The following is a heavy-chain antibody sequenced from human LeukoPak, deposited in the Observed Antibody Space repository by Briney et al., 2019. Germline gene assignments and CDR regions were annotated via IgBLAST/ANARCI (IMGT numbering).Heavy chain of an antibody. Sequence: GGSLRLSCAASGFTFNNYWMSWVRQAPGKGLEWVANIKQDGSEKYYVDSVKGRFTISRDNAKNSLYLQMNSLRAEDTAVYYCARDWSDSSGYLFWWGQGTLVTVSS. CDR2: IKQDGSEK. V-gene: IGHV3-7*01. CDR3: ARDWSDSSGYLFW. D-gene: IGHD3-22*01. J-gene: IGHJ4*02. CDR1: GFTFNNYW.